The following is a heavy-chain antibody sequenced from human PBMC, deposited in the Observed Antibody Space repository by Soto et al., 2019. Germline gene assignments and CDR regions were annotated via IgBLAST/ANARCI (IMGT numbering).Heavy chain of an antibody. V-gene: IGHV4-59*08. J-gene: IGHJ5*02. CDR3: ARHGDYDFWSGYGNWFDP. CDR2: IYYSGST. CDR1: GVSISSYY. Sequence: SETLSLTCTVSGVSISSYYWSWIRQPPGKGLEWIGYIYYSGSTNYNPSLKSRVTISVDTSKNQFSLKLSSVTAADTAVYYCARHGDYDFWSGYGNWFDPWGQGTLVTVSS. D-gene: IGHD3-3*01.